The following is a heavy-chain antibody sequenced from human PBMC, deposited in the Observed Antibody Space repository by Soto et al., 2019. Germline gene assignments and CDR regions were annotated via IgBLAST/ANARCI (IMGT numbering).Heavy chain of an antibody. V-gene: IGHV4-34*01. CDR1: GGSFSGYY. CDR3: ARGVVVAATWFDP. CDR2: INHSGST. Sequence: SETLSLTCAVYGGSFSGYYWSWIRQPPGKGLEWIGEINHSGSTNYNPSLKSRVTISVDTSKNQFSLKLSSVTAADTAVYYCARGVVVAATWFDPWGQGTLVTVSS. J-gene: IGHJ5*02. D-gene: IGHD2-15*01.